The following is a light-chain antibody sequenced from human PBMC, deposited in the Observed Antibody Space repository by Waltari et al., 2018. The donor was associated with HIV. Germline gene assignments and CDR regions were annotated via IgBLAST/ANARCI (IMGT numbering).Light chain of an antibody. CDR3: FSAADDNLRV. J-gene: IGLJ3*02. V-gene: IGLV3-27*01. Sequence: SYELTQPSSVSVSPGQTARITCSGEAMTKYYARWYQQKPGQAPVLVIYKNTERPSGIPGRFSGSRSGTTVTLTISGAQVGDEADYYCFSAADDNLRVFGGGTKLTVL. CDR2: KNT. CDR1: AMTKYY.